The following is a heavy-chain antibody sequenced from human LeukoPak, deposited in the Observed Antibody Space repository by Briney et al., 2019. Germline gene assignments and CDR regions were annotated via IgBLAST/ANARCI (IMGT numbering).Heavy chain of an antibody. CDR3: VRQMIRFWFDP. CDR2: INPDGSQK. Sequence: PGGSLRLSCAASGFTFSLYWMTWVRQSPGKGLEWVADINPDGSQKYSVDSVKGRFTISRDNAKNSLLLQMNSLRAEDTAVYYCVRQMIRFWFDPWGQGTQVTVSS. D-gene: IGHD3-16*01. J-gene: IGHJ5*02. V-gene: IGHV3-7*01. CDR1: GFTFSLYW.